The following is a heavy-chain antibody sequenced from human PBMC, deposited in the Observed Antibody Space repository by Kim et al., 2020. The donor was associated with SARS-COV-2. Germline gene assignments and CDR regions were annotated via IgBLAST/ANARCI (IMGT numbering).Heavy chain of an antibody. V-gene: IGHV3-23*01. D-gene: IGHD6-13*01. J-gene: IGHJ6*03. CDR1: GFTFSSYA. Sequence: GGSLRHSCAASGFTFSSYAMSWVRQAPGKGLEWVSPISGSGGSTYYADSVKGRFTISRDNSKNTLYLQMNSLRAEDTAVYYCAKDGSSWSRYYYYYMDVWGKGTTVTVSS. CDR3: AKDGSSWSRYYYYYMDV. CDR2: ISGSGGST.